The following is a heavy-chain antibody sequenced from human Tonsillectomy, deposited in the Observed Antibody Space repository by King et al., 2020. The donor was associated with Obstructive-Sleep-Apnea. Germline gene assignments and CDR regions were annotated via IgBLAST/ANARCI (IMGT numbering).Heavy chain of an antibody. CDR3: SSCGSGTYPRVDH. Sequence: VQLVESGGGLVQPGGSLRLSCAASGFTFSSYWMSWVRQAPGKGLEWGANIKQDGSGKFYVDSVKGRFTISRDNTKNSLYLQMNSLSAEDTAVYYCSSCGSGTYPRVDHWGQGTLVTVSS. J-gene: IGHJ4*02. CDR2: IKQDGSGK. D-gene: IGHD3-10*01. V-gene: IGHV3-7*01. CDR1: GFTFSSYW.